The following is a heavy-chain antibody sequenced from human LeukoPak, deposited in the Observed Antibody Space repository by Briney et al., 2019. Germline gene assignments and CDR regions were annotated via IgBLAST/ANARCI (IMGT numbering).Heavy chain of an antibody. J-gene: IGHJ4*02. Sequence: SETLSLTCAVSGGSITSMHWWRLVRQPAGEGLGRIEEIYHSGSANSNPSLKSRVTMSVATSENQFSLRLTSVTAADTAVYYCARGPSHSSTWFFDYWGQGTLVTVSS. CDR1: GGSITSMHW. CDR2: IYHSGSA. V-gene: IGHV4-4*02. D-gene: IGHD6-13*01. CDR3: ARGPSHSSTWFFDY.